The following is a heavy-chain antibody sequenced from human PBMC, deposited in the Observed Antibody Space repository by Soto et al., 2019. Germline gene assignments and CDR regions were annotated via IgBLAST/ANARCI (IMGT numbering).Heavy chain of an antibody. J-gene: IGHJ3*02. CDR1: GGSFTGYY. CDR3: AREGLMVYAISAFDI. CDR2: INHSGST. V-gene: IGHV4-34*01. D-gene: IGHD2-8*01. Sequence: LSLTCAVYGGSFTGYYWSWIRQPPGKGLEWIGEINHSGSTNYNPSLKSRVTISVDTSKNQFSLKLSSVTAADTAVYYCAREGLMVYAISAFDIWGQGTMVTVSS.